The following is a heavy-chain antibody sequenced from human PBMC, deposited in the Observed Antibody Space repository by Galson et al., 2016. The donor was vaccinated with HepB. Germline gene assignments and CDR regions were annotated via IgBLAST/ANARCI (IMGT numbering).Heavy chain of an antibody. J-gene: IGHJ4*02. CDR2: ISYSGNT. CDR1: DDSVSSGKYY. CDR3: ARSSGNSEYHRIV. V-gene: IGHV4-61*01. D-gene: IGHD2/OR15-2a*01. Sequence: ETLSLTCTVSDDSVSSGKYYWTWIRQPPGKALEWIAYISYSGNTNSNPSLKSRVTLSIDRSKSQFSLKLSSVTAADTALYYCARSSGNSEYHRIVWGQGTLVTVSS.